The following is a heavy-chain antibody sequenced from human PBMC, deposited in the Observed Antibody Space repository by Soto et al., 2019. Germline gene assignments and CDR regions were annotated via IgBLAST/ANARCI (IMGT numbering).Heavy chain of an antibody. D-gene: IGHD2-8*02. V-gene: IGHV3-72*01. CDR1: GFSLSDHY. CDR3: LRGLSGAETHGGDY. Sequence: EVQMVESGGGLVQPGGYLRLSCVASGFSLSDHYIDWVRQAPGKGLDWVGRSRNKANGYTTEYDASVRGRFTLSRDDSENALYLQMNSLKSEDAAVYFCLRGLSGAETHGGDYWGQGTLVTVSS. CDR2: SRNKANGYTT. J-gene: IGHJ4*02.